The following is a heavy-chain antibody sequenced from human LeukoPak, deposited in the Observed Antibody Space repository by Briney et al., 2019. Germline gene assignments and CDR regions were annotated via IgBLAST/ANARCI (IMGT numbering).Heavy chain of an antibody. Sequence: GGSLRLSCGTCGFIFSGSDIHGVRQASGSGLEWVGRIRTKLRNYATAYAASVKGRFTISRDDSGDTAYLQMNSLKTENTAVYYCPACISGHYWGQGTLVTVSS. CDR3: PACISGHY. V-gene: IGHV3-73*01. D-gene: IGHD1-20*01. CDR2: IRTKLRNYAT. J-gene: IGHJ4*02. CDR1: GFIFSGSD.